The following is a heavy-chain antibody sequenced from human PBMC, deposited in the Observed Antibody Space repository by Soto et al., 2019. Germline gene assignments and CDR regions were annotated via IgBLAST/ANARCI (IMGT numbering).Heavy chain of an antibody. CDR3: ARDFSGKNDAFDI. D-gene: IGHD3-10*01. V-gene: IGHV3-66*01. CDR1: GFTVTTNY. Sequence: EVQLVESGGGLVQPGGSLTLSCAASGFTVTTNYMSWVRQPPGKGPEWVSVVYSGGSTYYADSVKGRFTVSRDNSRNTLYLQMNSLRAEDTAVYYCARDFSGKNDAFDIWGQGTVVTVSS. CDR2: VYSGGST. J-gene: IGHJ3*02.